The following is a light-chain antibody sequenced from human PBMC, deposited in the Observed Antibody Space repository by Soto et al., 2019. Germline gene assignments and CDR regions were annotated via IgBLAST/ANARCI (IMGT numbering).Light chain of an antibody. CDR3: SSYAGSNNLGV. CDR1: RSNIGCYND. CDR2: EVV. J-gene: IGLJ1*01. V-gene: IGLV2-8*01. Sequence: QSALTQPPSASGSPGQSVTISCTGTRSNIGCYNDVSWYQQHPGTAHKLIIYEVVKRPSGVPDRFSGSKSGNTASLTVSGLQAEDEADYYCSSYAGSNNLGVFGTGTKLTVL.